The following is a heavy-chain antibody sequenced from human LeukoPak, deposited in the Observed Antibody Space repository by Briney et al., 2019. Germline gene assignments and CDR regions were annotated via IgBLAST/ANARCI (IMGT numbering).Heavy chain of an antibody. CDR3: AKDRTYSGYDDYFDY. Sequence: PGGSLRLSCAASGYTFSSYAMSWVRQAPGKGLEWVSAISGGGGSTYYADSVKGRFTTSRDNSKNTLYLQMNSLRAEDTAVYYCAKDRTYSGYDDYFDYWGQGTLVTVSS. J-gene: IGHJ4*02. CDR1: GYTFSSYA. V-gene: IGHV3-23*01. CDR2: ISGGGGST. D-gene: IGHD5-12*01.